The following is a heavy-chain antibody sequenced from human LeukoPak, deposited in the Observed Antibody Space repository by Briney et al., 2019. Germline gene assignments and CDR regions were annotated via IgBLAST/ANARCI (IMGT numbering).Heavy chain of an antibody. CDR1: GFTFSSYW. CDR3: ARDSVEWYIFDY. J-gene: IGHJ4*02. Sequence: GGSLRLSCAASGFTFSSYWMHWVRHAPGKGPVWVARTNRDGSSAAYADSVKGRFTISKDNAKNTLYLLMNSLRAEDTAVYYCARDSVEWYIFDYWGQGTLVTVSS. CDR2: TNRDGSSA. D-gene: IGHD3-3*01. V-gene: IGHV3-74*01.